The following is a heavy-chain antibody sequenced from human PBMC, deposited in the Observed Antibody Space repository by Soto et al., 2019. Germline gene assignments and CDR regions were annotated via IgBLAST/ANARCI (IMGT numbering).Heavy chain of an antibody. CDR3: ASSEWELPHYSYGMDV. V-gene: IGHV4-4*02. CDR2: IYHSGST. D-gene: IGHD1-26*01. J-gene: IGHJ6*02. CDR1: GGSISSSNW. Sequence: QVQLQESGPGLVKPSGTLSLTCAVSGGSISSSNWWSWVRQPPGKGLEWIGEIYHSGSTNYNPSLKGRGTIPVVKSKTQFSLTLGSVPAADTAGYYCASSEWELPHYSYGMDVWGQGTTVTVSS.